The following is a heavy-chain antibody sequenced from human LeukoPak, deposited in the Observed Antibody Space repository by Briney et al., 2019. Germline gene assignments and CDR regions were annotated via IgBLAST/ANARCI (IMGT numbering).Heavy chain of an antibody. CDR3: AKAPSYDFWSGFYGQAFDY. V-gene: IGHV3-23*01. CDR1: GFTFSHYA. CDR2: ISDSAGST. Sequence: GGSLRLSCAASGFTFSHYAMRWVRQAPGQGLQWVSSISDSAGSTYYVHSVKGRFTISRDNSKNTLYLQMNSLRAEDTAIYYCAKAPSYDFWSGFYGQAFDYWGQGALVTVSS. J-gene: IGHJ4*02. D-gene: IGHD3-3*01.